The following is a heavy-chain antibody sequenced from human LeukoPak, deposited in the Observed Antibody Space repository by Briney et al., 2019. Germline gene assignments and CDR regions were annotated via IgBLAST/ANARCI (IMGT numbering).Heavy chain of an antibody. CDR3: ARVNDRVSWLDY. CDR2: IFYSGRN. D-gene: IGHD3-16*01. Sequence: PSETLSLTCTVSGGSISTNYWSWIRQPPGKGLEWIGNIFYSGRNNYNPSLRSRVTMSVDTSKNQFSLKLSSVTAADTAVYYCARVNDRVSWLDYWGQGTLVTVSS. J-gene: IGHJ4*02. CDR1: GGSISTNY. V-gene: IGHV4-59*01.